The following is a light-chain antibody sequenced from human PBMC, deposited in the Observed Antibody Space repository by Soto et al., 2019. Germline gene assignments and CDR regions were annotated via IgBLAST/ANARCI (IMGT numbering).Light chain of an antibody. CDR1: RSVSSRY. Sequence: EIVLTQSPGTLSLSPGERATLSCRASRSVSSRYFAWYQQRPGQAPRLLIYGTSNRATGIPDKFSGSRSGTDFTLTISRVETEDFAVYFCDQYGYSPNTFGQGTKLEIK. CDR3: DQYGYSPNT. V-gene: IGKV3-20*01. CDR2: GTS. J-gene: IGKJ2*01.